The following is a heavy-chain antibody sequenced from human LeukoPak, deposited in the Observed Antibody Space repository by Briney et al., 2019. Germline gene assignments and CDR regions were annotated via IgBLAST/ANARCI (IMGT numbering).Heavy chain of an antibody. D-gene: IGHD3-10*01. Sequence: PSQTLSLTCAVSGDSISNNDYYWTWIRQLPGKGLEWIGCVYYSGSTFYNLSLKSRVTISKDTSKNQFSLKLKSVTAADTAVYYCARGTHIRGLKGSWFDPWGQGTLVTVSS. CDR3: ARGTHIRGLKGSWFDP. CDR2: VYYSGST. V-gene: IGHV4-31*11. CDR1: GDSISNNDYY. J-gene: IGHJ5*02.